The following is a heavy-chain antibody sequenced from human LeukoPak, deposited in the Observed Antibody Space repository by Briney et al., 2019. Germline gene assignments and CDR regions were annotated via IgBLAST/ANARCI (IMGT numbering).Heavy chain of an antibody. CDR3: ARGAGRGMAV. J-gene: IGHJ6*02. V-gene: IGHV3-7*05. CDR2: LNPDGSEK. Sequence: GGSLRLSCAASGFTFSSYSMSWVRQAPGKGLEWVANLNPDGSEKYHVDSLKGRFTISRDNAKNSLYLQMNSLRAEDTAVYYCARGAGRGMAVWGQGTTVTVSS. CDR1: GFTFSSYS.